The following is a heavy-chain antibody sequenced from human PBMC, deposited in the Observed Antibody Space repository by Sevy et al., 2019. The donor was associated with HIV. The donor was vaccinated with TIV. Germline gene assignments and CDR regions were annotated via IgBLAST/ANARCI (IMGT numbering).Heavy chain of an antibody. J-gene: IGHJ6*02. CDR1: GFTFSSYE. D-gene: IGHD4-17*01. CDR2: ISSSGSTI. CDR3: ARGCDYGECYYYDMDV. V-gene: IGHV3-48*03. Sequence: GGSLRLSCAASGFTFSSYEMNWVRQAPGKGLEWVSYISSSGSTIYYADSVKGRFTISRDNAKNSLYLQMNSLRAEDTAVYYCARGCDYGECYYYDMDVWGQGTTVTVSS.